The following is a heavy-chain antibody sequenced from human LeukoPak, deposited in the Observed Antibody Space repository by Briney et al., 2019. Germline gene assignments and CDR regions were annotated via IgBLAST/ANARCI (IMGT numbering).Heavy chain of an antibody. CDR2: MNANSGNT. CDR3: ARGYTYYYGSGSYNDAFDT. Sequence: ASVKVSCKASGYTFTSYDINWVRQATGQGLEWMGWMNANSGNTGYAQKFQGRVTMTRNTSISTAYMELSSLRSEDTAVYYCARGYTYYYGSGSYNDAFDTWGQGTMVTVSS. CDR1: GYTFTSYD. D-gene: IGHD3-10*01. J-gene: IGHJ3*02. V-gene: IGHV1-8*01.